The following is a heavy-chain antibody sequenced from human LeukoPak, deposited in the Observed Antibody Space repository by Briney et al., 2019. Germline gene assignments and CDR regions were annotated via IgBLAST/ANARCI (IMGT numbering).Heavy chain of an antibody. CDR2: ISSSSSYI. CDR3: GRGGGESEAY. D-gene: IGHD3-16*01. CDR1: GFTFSSYS. J-gene: IGHJ4*02. Sequence: GGSLRLSCAASGFTFSSYSMNWVRQAPGKGLEGVSSISSSSSYIYYADSVKGRFTISRDNAKNSLYLQMNSLRAEDPAVYYCGRGGGESEAYWGQGTLVTVSS. V-gene: IGHV3-21*04.